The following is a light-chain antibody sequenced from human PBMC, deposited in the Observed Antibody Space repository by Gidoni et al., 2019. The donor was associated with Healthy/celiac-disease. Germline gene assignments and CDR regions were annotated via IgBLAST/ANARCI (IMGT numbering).Light chain of an antibody. CDR3: QQYYSYPLT. CDR2: AAS. Sequence: AIRLTQPPSSLSASTGDRVTITCRASQGISSYLDWYQQKPGKAPKLLIYAASTLQSGVPSRFGGSGSGTDFTLTISGLQSEDFATYYCQQYYSYPLTFGQGTKVEIK. V-gene: IGKV1-8*01. CDR1: QGISSY. J-gene: IGKJ1*01.